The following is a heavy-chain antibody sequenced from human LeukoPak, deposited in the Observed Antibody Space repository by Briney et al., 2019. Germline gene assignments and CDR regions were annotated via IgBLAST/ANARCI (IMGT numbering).Heavy chain of an antibody. V-gene: IGHV1-2*02. D-gene: IGHD5-18*01. J-gene: IGHJ4*02. CDR1: GYTFTGYY. CDR3: AREPFPTAPDY. CDR2: INPNSGGT. Sequence: GASVKVSCKASGYTFTGYYMHWVRQAPGQGLEWMGWINPNSGGTNYAQKFQGRVTMTRDTSISTAYMELRSLRSDDTAVYYCAREPFPTAPDYWGQGTLVTVSS.